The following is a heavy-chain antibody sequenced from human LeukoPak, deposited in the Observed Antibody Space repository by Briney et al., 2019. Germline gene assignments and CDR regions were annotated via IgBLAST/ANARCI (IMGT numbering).Heavy chain of an antibody. Sequence: GGSLRLSCAASGFTFSSYSMNWVRQAPGKGLEWVSSISSSSTYIYYADSVKGRFTISRDNAKNSLYLQMNSLRAEDTAVYYCARDAPDCSSTSCYPYYFDYWGQGTLVTVSS. D-gene: IGHD2-2*01. CDR2: ISSSSTYI. J-gene: IGHJ4*02. V-gene: IGHV3-21*01. CDR3: ARDAPDCSSTSCYPYYFDY. CDR1: GFTFSSYS.